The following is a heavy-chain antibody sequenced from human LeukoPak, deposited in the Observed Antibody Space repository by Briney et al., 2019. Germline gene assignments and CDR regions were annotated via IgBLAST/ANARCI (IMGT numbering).Heavy chain of an antibody. D-gene: IGHD5-24*01. CDR1: GYTFTSYY. Sequence: ASVKVSCKASGYTFTSYYMYWVRQAPGQGLEWMGIINPSGGSTSYAQKFQGRVTTTRDTSTSTVYMELSSLRSEDTAVYYCARDEDGHNSLDHWGQGTLVTVSS. CDR2: INPSGGST. V-gene: IGHV1-46*01. J-gene: IGHJ4*02. CDR3: ARDEDGHNSLDH.